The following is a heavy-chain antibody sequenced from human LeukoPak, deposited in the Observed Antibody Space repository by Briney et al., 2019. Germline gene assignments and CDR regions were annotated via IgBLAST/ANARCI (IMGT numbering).Heavy chain of an antibody. J-gene: IGHJ4*02. D-gene: IGHD3-16*02. Sequence: PSETLSLICAVSGYSITSGYYWGWIRQPPGKGLEWIGNIYHGGSTYYNPSLKSRVTTSVDTSNNQFSLKLSSVTAADTAVYYCARGGMITPGGLIVRGFDYWGQGTLVTVSS. CDR1: GYSITSGYY. V-gene: IGHV4-38-2*01. CDR3: ARGGMITPGGLIVRGFDY. CDR2: IYHGGST.